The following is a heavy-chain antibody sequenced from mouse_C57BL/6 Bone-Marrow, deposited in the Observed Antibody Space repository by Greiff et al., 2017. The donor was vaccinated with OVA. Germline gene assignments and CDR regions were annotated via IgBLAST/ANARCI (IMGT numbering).Heavy chain of an antibody. CDR1: GYTFTSYG. J-gene: IGHJ4*01. Sequence: QVQLQQSGAELARPGASVKLSCKASGYTFTSYGISWVKQRTGQGLEWIGEIYPRSGNTYYNEKFKGKATLTAAKSSSTAYMELRILTSEDSAVYFCARVYSSYAMDYWGQGTSVTVSS. CDR2: IYPRSGNT. D-gene: IGHD2-5*01. V-gene: IGHV1-81*01. CDR3: ARVYSSYAMDY.